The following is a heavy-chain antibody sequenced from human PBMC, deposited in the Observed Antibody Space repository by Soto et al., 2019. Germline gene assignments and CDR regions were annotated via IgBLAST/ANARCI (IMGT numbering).Heavy chain of an antibody. CDR1: GYTFTSYA. Sequence: ASVKVSCKASGYTFTSYAISWVRQAPGQGLEWMGGIIPIFGTANYAQKFQGRVTITADKSTSTAYMELSSLRSEDTAVYYCARDPTVTTSKRYYYYGMDVWGQGTTVTVSS. CDR2: IIPIFGTA. V-gene: IGHV1-69*06. CDR3: ARDPTVTTSKRYYYYGMDV. J-gene: IGHJ6*02. D-gene: IGHD4-17*01.